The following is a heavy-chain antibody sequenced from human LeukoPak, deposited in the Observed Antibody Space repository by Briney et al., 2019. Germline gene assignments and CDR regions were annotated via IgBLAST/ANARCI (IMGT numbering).Heavy chain of an antibody. V-gene: IGHV3-23*01. CDR2: ISGSGGST. Sequence: GGSLRLSCAASGFTFSGYAMNWVRQAPGKGLEWVSGISGSGGSTYYADSVKGRFTISRDNSKNTLYLQLNSLRAEDTAVYYCAKDPHARIVAAVLQWGQGTLVTASS. J-gene: IGHJ4*02. D-gene: IGHD6-13*01. CDR3: AKDPHARIVAAVLQ. CDR1: GFTFSGYA.